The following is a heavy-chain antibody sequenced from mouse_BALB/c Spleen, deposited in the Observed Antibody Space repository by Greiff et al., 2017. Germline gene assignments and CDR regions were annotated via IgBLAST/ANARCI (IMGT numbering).Heavy chain of an antibody. CDR2: IWSGGST. V-gene: IGHV2-2*02. J-gene: IGHJ4*01. Sequence: QVQLQQSGPGLVQPSQSLSITCTVSGFSLTSYGVHWVRQSPGKGLEWLGVIWSGGSTDYNAAFISRLSISKDNSKSQVFFKMNSLQANDTAIYYCARIGVAEGYYYAMDYWGQGTSVTVSS. D-gene: IGHD1-1*02. CDR3: ARIGVAEGYYYAMDY. CDR1: GFSLTSYG.